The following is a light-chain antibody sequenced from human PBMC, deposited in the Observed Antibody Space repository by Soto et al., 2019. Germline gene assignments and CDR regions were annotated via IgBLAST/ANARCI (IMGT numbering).Light chain of an antibody. CDR1: QSVRSNY. J-gene: IGKJ4*01. Sequence: EIVLTQSPDTLSLSPGERASLSCRASQSVRSNYLAWYQQKPGQAPRFLIYDASSRATGIPDRFSGSGSGTDFTLTIIRLEPEDFAVYYCQQYGSTPLTFGGGTKV. V-gene: IGKV3-20*01. CDR3: QQYGSTPLT. CDR2: DAS.